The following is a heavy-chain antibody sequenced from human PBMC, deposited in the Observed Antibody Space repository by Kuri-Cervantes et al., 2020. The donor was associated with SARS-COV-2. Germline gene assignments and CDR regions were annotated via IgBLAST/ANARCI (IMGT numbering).Heavy chain of an antibody. CDR1: GFTFSNNW. Sequence: GGSLRLSCAASGFTFSNNWMSWVRQAPGKGLEWVAHIKQDGGETYYVDSVKGRFSISRDDAKNSLFLQMNNLRVEDTAIYYCAREEIVGATTILDYWGQGTLVTVSS. CDR2: IKQDGGET. V-gene: IGHV3-7*01. J-gene: IGHJ4*02. CDR3: AREEIVGATTILDY. D-gene: IGHD1-26*01.